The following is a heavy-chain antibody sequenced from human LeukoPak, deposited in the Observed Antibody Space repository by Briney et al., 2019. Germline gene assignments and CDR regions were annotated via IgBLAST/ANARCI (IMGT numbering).Heavy chain of an antibody. CDR3: ARGSYDILGGNYYYYYYMDV. D-gene: IGHD3-9*01. CDR1: GGTFSSYA. J-gene: IGHJ6*03. Sequence: ASVKVSCKASGGTFSSYAISWVRQAPGQGLEWMGGIIPIFGTANYAQKFQGRVTITADESTSTAYMELSSLRSEDTAVYYCARGSYDILGGNYYYYYYMDVWGKGTTVTISS. V-gene: IGHV1-69*01. CDR2: IIPIFGTA.